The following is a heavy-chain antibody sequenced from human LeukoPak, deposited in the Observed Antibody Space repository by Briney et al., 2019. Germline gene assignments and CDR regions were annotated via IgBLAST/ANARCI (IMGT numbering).Heavy chain of an antibody. Sequence: ASVKVSCKASGYTFTSYGVSWVRQAPGQGLEWMGWISAYNGNTKYAQRLQGRVTMTTDTSTTTAYVELRSLRSDDTAVYYCARDLLQYFDWLTMAGYWGQGTLVSVSS. CDR2: ISAYNGNT. CDR3: ARDLLQYFDWLTMAGY. J-gene: IGHJ4*02. V-gene: IGHV1-18*01. CDR1: GYTFTSYG. D-gene: IGHD3-9*01.